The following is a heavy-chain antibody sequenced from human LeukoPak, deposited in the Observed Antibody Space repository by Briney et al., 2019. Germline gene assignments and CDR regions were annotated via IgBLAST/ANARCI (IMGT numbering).Heavy chain of an antibody. J-gene: IGHJ4*02. Sequence: GGSLRLPCVASGFTFSSTTMGWVRQAPGRGLEWVSSITAIDGRTYYADSVRGRFTISRDNSKNTVYLQMNSLRAEDTAVYYCAKSSDGSGSSLDYWGQGTLVTVSS. CDR1: GFTFSSTT. V-gene: IGHV3-23*01. CDR3: AKSSDGSGSSLDY. CDR2: ITAIDGRT. D-gene: IGHD3-10*01.